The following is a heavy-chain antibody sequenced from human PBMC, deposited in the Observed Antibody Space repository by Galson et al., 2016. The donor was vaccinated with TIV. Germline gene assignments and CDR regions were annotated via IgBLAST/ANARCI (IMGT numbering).Heavy chain of an antibody. V-gene: IGHV3-7*01. CDR1: RFNFSDYW. D-gene: IGHD1-1*01. Sequence: SLRLSCAVSRFNFSDYWMSWVRQAPGKGLEWVANIKEDGSEKNYVGSVEGRFAVPRDNGKNSLYLQMNSLRVEDTAVYYCATNWAPDYWGQGTLVTVSS. J-gene: IGHJ4*02. CDR3: ATNWAPDY. CDR2: IKEDGSEK.